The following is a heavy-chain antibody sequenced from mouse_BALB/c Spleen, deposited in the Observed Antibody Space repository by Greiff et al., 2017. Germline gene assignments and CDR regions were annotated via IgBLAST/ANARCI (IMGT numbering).Heavy chain of an antibody. CDR2: IDPANGNT. Sequence: EVQLQQSGAELVKPGASVKLSCTASGFNIKDTYMHWVKQRPEQGLEWIGRIDPANGNTKYDPKFQGKATITADTSSNTAYLQLSSLTSEDTAVYYCAKMITRAVLPYWGQGTTLTVSS. D-gene: IGHD2-4*01. J-gene: IGHJ2*01. CDR3: AKMITRAVLPY. V-gene: IGHV14-3*02. CDR1: GFNIKDTY.